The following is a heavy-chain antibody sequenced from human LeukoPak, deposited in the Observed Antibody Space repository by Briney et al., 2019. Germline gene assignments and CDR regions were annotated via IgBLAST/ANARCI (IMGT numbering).Heavy chain of an antibody. CDR1: GYTFTSYD. D-gene: IGHD3-10*01. J-gene: IGHJ4*02. Sequence: ASVKVSCKASGYTFTSYDINWVRQATGQGLEWMGWMNPNSGGTNYAQKFQGRVTMTRDTSISTAYMELSRLRSDDTAVYYCARDWVVRGVIWFWGQGTLVTVSS. CDR2: MNPNSGGT. V-gene: IGHV1-2*02. CDR3: ARDWVVRGVIWF.